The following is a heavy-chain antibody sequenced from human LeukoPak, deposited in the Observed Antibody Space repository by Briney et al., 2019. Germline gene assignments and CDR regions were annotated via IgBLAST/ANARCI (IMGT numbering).Heavy chain of an antibody. CDR3: ARDLGAARNPNWFDP. CDR2: ISSSSSYI. CDR1: GFTFSSYS. Sequence: GGSLRLSCAASGFTFSSYSMNWVCQAPGKRLEWVSSISSSSSYIYYADSVKGRFTISRDNAKNSLYLQMNSLRAEDTAVYYCARDLGAARNPNWFDPWGQGTLVTVSS. J-gene: IGHJ5*02. V-gene: IGHV3-21*01. D-gene: IGHD6-6*01.